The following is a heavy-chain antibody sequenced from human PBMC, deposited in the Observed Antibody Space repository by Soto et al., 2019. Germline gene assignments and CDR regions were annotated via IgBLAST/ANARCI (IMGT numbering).Heavy chain of an antibody. CDR2: ISYDGSNK. V-gene: IGHV3-30-3*01. J-gene: IGHJ4*02. Sequence: GGSLRLSCAASGFTFSSYAMHWVRQAPGKGLEWVAVISYDGSNKYYADSVKGRFTISRDNSKNTLYLQMNSLRAEDTAVYYCARALGITGTTEYFDYWGQGTLVTVSS. CDR3: ARALGITGTTEYFDY. D-gene: IGHD1-7*01. CDR1: GFTFSSYA.